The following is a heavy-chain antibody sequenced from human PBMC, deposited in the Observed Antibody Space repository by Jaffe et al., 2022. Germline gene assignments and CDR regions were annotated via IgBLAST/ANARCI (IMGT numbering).Heavy chain of an antibody. J-gene: IGHJ6*03. V-gene: IGHV1-18*01. D-gene: IGHD3-16*02. CDR3: ARGVRNSYDYIWGSYRPLYGYYMDV. CDR1: GYTFTSYG. CDR2: ISAYNGNT. Sequence: QVQLVQSGAEVKKPGASVKVSCKASGYTFTSYGISWVRQAPGQGLEWMGWISAYNGNTNYAQKLQGRVTMTTDTSTSTAYMELRSLRSDDTAVYYCARGVRNSYDYIWGSYRPLYGYYMDVWGKGTTVTVSS.